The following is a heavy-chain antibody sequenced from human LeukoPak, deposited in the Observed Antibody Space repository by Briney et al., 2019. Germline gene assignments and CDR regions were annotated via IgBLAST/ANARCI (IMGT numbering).Heavy chain of an antibody. J-gene: IGHJ4*02. CDR2: ISAYNGNT. CDR3: ARTYYDFWGGYCDY. CDR1: GYTFTSYG. Sequence: ASVKVSCKASGYTFTSYGISWVRQAPGQGLEWMGWISAYNGNTNYAQKLQGRVTMTTDTSTSTAYMELRSLRPDDTAVYYCARTYYDFWGGYCDYWGQGTLVTVSS. D-gene: IGHD3-3*01. V-gene: IGHV1-18*01.